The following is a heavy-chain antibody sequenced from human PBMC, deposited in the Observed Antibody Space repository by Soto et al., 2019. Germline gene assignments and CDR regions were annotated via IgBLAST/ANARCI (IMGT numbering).Heavy chain of an antibody. CDR2: IIPMHGIV. CDR3: ASEAVVIVPAAMSSFFYYMDV. CDR1: GDIFSSYT. J-gene: IGHJ6*03. Sequence: QVQLVQSGAEVKKPGSSVKVSCKASGDIFSSYTISWVRQAPGQGLEWMGRIIPMHGIVNYAQKFQGRVTITSDKSTGIVSMSLSRLRAEDTAVYYCASEAVVIVPAAMSSFFYYMDVLCKGAAVTVSS. D-gene: IGHD2-2*01. V-gene: IGHV1-69*02.